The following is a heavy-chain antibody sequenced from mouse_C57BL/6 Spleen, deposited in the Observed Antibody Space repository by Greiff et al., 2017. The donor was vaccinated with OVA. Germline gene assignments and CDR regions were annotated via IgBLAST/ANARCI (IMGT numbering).Heavy chain of an antibody. CDR1: GFSLSTSGMG. V-gene: IGHV8-12*01. CDR3: ARREELDYGSSWGFAY. Sequence: QVQLKESGPGILQSSQTLSLTCSFSGFSLSTSGMGVSWIRQPSGKGLEWLAHIYWDDDKRYNPSLKSRLTISKDTSRNQVFLKITSVDTADTATYYCARREELDYGSSWGFAYWGQGTLVTVSA. D-gene: IGHD1-1*01. J-gene: IGHJ3*01. CDR2: IYWDDDK.